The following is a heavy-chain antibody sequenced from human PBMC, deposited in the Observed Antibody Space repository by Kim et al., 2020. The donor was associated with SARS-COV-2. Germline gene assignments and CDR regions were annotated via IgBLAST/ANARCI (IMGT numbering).Heavy chain of an antibody. D-gene: IGHD6-13*01. Sequence: GGSLRLSCAASGFTFSSYAMNWVRQAPGKGLEWVSAISGSGGSTYYADSVKGRFTISRDNSKNTLYLQMNSLRAEDTAVYYCAKDRSSSGWYCPDPRNLHYFDYWGQGTLVTVSS. J-gene: IGHJ4*02. CDR3: AKDRSSSGWYCPDPRNLHYFDY. CDR2: ISGSGGST. CDR1: GFTFSSYA. V-gene: IGHV3-23*01.